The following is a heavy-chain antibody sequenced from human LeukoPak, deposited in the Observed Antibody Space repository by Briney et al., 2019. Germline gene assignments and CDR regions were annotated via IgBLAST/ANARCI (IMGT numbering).Heavy chain of an antibody. D-gene: IGHD3-16*01. CDR1: GYTLTELS. V-gene: IGHV1-24*01. CDR2: FDPEDGET. CDR3: ATRSQGDDDAFDI. J-gene: IGHJ3*02. Sequence: LGASVKVSCKVSGYTLTELSMHWVRQAPGKGLEWMGGFDPEDGETIYAQKFQGRVTMTEDTSTDTAYMELSSLRSEDTAVYYCATRSQGDDDAFDIWGQGTMVTVSS.